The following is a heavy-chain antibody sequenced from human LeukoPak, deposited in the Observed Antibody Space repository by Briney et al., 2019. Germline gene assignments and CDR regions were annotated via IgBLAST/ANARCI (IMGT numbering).Heavy chain of an antibody. CDR3: ARQISDYYYYYIDV. V-gene: IGHV4-39*01. CDR2: IYYSGTT. J-gene: IGHJ6*03. Sequence: PSETLSLTCTVSGGSISSSHYYWGWIRQSPGKGLEWIGTIYYSGTTYYNPSLESRVTISGDTSKNHFSLTLRSVTAADTAVYYCARQISDYYYYYIDVWGKGTTVTVSS. CDR1: GGSISSSHYY. D-gene: IGHD3-10*01.